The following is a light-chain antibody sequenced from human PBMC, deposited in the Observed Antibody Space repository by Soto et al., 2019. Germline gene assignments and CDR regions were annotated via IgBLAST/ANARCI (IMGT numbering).Light chain of an antibody. J-gene: IGKJ1*01. CDR2: GAS. CDR1: QSVSSK. Sequence: EIVLTQSTGTLSVSPGERATLSCRASQSVSSKLAWYQQKPGQAPRLLFYGASTGATGIPARFSGSGSETEFTLSIISLHFFFIIVHHPKSTHFPSTTF. V-gene: IGKV3-15*01. CDR3: KSTHFPSTT.